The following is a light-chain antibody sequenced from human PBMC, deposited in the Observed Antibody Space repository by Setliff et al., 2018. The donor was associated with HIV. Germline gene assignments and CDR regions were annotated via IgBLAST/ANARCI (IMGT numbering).Light chain of an antibody. CDR2: GAS. CDR3: QQYGSSPRLT. J-gene: IGKJ4*01. Sequence: EIVLTQSPGTLYLSPGERATLSCRASQSVSSSQLAWYQMRPGQAPRLLIFGASRRATGIPDRFSGSGSGTDFTLTISRLEAEDSAVYYCQQYGSSPRLTFGAGTKVDIK. CDR1: QSVSSSQ. V-gene: IGKV3-20*01.